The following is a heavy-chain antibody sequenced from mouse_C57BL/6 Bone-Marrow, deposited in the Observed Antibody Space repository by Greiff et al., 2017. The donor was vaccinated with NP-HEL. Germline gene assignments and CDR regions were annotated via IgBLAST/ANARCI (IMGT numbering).Heavy chain of an antibody. CDR2: IRSKSNNYAT. V-gene: IGHV10-1*01. J-gene: IGHJ4*01. CDR1: GFSFNTYA. Sequence: EVKLVESGGGLVQPKGSLKLSCAASGFSFNTYAMNWVRQAPGKGLEWVARIRSKSNNYATYYADSVKDRFTISRDDSESMLYLQMNNLKTEDTAMYYCVASPGDYAMDYWGQGTSVTVSS. CDR3: VASPGDYAMDY.